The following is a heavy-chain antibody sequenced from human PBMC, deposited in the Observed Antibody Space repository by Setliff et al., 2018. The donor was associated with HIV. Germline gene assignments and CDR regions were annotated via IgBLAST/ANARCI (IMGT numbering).Heavy chain of an antibody. CDR3: ALGYSGTYSFDY. D-gene: IGHD1-26*01. V-gene: IGHV3-21*01. Sequence: PGGSLRLSCAASGLTFSSYSMNWVRQAPGKGLEWVSSIDSSNYIYYADSVKGRLTISSDNAKNSLYLQMNGLRAEDTAVYYCALGYSGTYSFDYWGQGTLVTVSS. CDR1: GLTFSSYS. J-gene: IGHJ4*02. CDR2: IDSSNYI.